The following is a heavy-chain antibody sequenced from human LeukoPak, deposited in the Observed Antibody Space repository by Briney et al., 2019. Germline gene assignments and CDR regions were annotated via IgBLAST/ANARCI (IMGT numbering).Heavy chain of an antibody. V-gene: IGHV4-39*07. CDR1: GGSISSGGYY. J-gene: IGHJ4*02. D-gene: IGHD1-26*01. CDR3: ARGRGSEVVGATLPFDY. Sequence: PSETLSLTCTVSGGSISSGGYYWSWIRQPPGKGLEWIGEINHSGSTNYNPSLKSRVTISVDTSKNQFSLKLSSVTAADTAVYYCARGRGSEVVGATLPFDYWGQGTLVTVSS. CDR2: INHSGST.